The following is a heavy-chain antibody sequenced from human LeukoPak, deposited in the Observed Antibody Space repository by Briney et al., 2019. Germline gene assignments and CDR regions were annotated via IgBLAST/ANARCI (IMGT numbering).Heavy chain of an antibody. CDR2: ISPNSGGT. CDR1: GYTFTGYY. V-gene: IGHV1-2*02. Sequence: ASVKVSCKASGYTFTGYYMHWVRQVPGQGLEWMGWISPNSGGTNYAQKFQGRVTMTRDTSISTAYMELSRLRSDDTAVYYCARGPYYYDSSGYLSYWGQGTLVTVSS. J-gene: IGHJ4*02. D-gene: IGHD3-22*01. CDR3: ARGPYYYDSSGYLSY.